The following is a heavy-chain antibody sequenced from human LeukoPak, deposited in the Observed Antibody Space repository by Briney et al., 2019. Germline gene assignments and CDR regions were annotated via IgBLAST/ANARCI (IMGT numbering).Heavy chain of an antibody. Sequence: PGGSLRLSCAASGFTFSSYGMHWVRQAPGKGLEWVAVIWYDGSNKYYADSVKGRFTISGDNSKNTLYLQMNSLRAEDTAFYYCAKDNRRHYTSGPNPDSLHWGQGALVTVSS. CDR2: IWYDGSNK. V-gene: IGHV3-33*06. CDR1: GFTFSSYG. J-gene: IGHJ4*02. D-gene: IGHD6-19*01. CDR3: AKDNRRHYTSGPNPDSLH.